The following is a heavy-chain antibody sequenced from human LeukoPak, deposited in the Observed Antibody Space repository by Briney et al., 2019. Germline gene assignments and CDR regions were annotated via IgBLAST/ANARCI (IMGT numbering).Heavy chain of an antibody. CDR2: ISYDGSNK. CDR1: GFTFSSYV. J-gene: IGHJ4*02. V-gene: IGHV3-30*01. CDR3: AREMSAVAGTRCGLDY. D-gene: IGHD6-19*01. Sequence: GGSLRLSCAASGFTFSSYVMHWVRQAPGKGLEWVAVISYDGSNKYYADSVKGRFTISRDNSKNTLYLQMNSLRAEDTAVYYCAREMSAVAGTRCGLDYWGQGTLVTVSS.